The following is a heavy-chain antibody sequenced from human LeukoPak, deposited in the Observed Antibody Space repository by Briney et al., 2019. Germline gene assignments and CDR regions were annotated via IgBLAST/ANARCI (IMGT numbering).Heavy chain of an antibody. V-gene: IGHV3-23*01. Sequence: PGGSLRLSCAASGFTFSSFAMSWVRQAPGKGLEWVSGISGSGSSTYYADSVKGRFTISRDNSKNTLYLQMNSLRAEDTAVYYCTKTFGYSGYDSVDYWGQGTLVTVSS. J-gene: IGHJ4*02. CDR1: GFTFSSFA. D-gene: IGHD5-12*01. CDR3: TKTFGYSGYDSVDY. CDR2: ISGSGSST.